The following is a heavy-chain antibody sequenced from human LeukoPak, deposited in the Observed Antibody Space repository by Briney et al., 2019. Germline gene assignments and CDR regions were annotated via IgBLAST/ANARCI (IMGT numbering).Heavy chain of an antibody. D-gene: IGHD4-17*01. CDR1: GYTLTELS. J-gene: IGHJ6*02. CDR3: ARRDRVTTYVEVYYYGMDV. V-gene: IGHV1-69*13. Sequence: SVKVSCKVSGYTLTELSMHWVRQAPGKGLEWMGGIIPIFGTANYAQKFQGRVTITADESTSTAYMELSSLRSEDTAVYYCARRDRVTTYVEVYYYGMDVWGQGTTVTVSS. CDR2: IIPIFGTA.